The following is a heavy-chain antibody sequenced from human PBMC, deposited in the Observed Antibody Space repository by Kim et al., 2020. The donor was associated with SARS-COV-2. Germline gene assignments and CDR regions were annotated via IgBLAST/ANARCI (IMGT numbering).Heavy chain of an antibody. CDR2: ISPSSSYT. CDR1: GFTFSDYY. V-gene: IGHV3-11*06. CDR3: ARHRVRYEGPDY. D-gene: IGHD1-1*01. J-gene: IGHJ4*02. Sequence: GGSLRLSCEASGFTFSDYYMSWIRQAPGKGLEWLSYISPSSSYTNHADSVKGRFTVSRDNPKNSLYLQMNSLRAEDTSIYYCARHRVRYEGPDYWGLGTLVTVSS.